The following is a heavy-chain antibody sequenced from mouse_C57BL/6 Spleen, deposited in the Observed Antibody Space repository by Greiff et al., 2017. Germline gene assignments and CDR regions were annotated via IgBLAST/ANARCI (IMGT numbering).Heavy chain of an antibody. Sequence: VESGASVKISCKASGYAFSSYWMNWVKQRPGKGLEWIGQIYPGDGDTNYNGKFKGKATLTADKSSSTAYMQLSSLTSEDSAVYFCAKEFLILGGYFDVWGTGTTVTVSS. J-gene: IGHJ1*03. CDR2: IYPGDGDT. CDR3: AKEFLILGGYFDV. CDR1: GYAFSSYW. V-gene: IGHV1-80*01.